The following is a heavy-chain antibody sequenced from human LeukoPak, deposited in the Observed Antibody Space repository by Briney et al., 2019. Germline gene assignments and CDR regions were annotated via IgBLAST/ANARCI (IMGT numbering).Heavy chain of an antibody. D-gene: IGHD6-6*01. J-gene: IGHJ4*02. CDR2: IYYSGST. CDR3: ARAYSSSLDY. Sequence: SETLSLTCTVSGGSISSGDYYWSWFRQPPGKGLEWIGYIYYSGSTYYNPSLKSRVTISVDTSKNQSSLKLSSVTAADTAVYYCARAYSSSLDYWGQGTLVTVSS. CDR1: GGSISSGDYY. V-gene: IGHV4-30-4*08.